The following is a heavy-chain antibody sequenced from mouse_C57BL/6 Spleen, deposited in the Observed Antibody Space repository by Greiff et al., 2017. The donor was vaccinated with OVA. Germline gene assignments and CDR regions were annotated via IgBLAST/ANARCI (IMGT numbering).Heavy chain of an antibody. V-gene: IGHV1-81*01. CDR1: GYTFTSYG. CDR2: IYPRSGNT. J-gene: IGHJ2*01. CDR3: ARKRGDPDFDY. D-gene: IGHD2-13*01. Sequence: VQLQQSGAELARPGASVKLSCKASGYTFTSYGISWVKQRTGQGLEWIGEIYPRSGNTYYNEKFKGKATLTADKSSSTAYMELRSLTSEDSAVYFCARKRGDPDFDYWGKGTTLTVSS.